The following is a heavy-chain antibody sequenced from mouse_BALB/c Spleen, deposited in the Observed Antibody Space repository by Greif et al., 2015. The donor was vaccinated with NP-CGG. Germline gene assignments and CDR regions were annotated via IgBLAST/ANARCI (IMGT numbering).Heavy chain of an antibody. CDR1: GYAFSSYW. CDR3: ARYDCGLCFDV. V-gene: IGHV1-80*01. J-gene: IGHJ1*01. Sequence: QVQLQQSGAELVRPGSSVKISCKASGYAFSSYWMNWVKQRPGQGLEWIGQIYPGDGDTNYNGKFKGKATLTADKSSSTAYMQLSSLTSEDSAVYFCARYDCGLCFDVWGAGTTVTVSS. D-gene: IGHD2-4*01. CDR2: IYPGDGDT.